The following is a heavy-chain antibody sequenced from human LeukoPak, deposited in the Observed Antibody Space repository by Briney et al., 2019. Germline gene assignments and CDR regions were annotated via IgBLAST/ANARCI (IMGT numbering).Heavy chain of an antibody. J-gene: IGHJ4*02. CDR1: GGSISSHY. Sequence: SETLSLTCTVSGGSISSHYWSWIRQPPGKGLEWIGYIYYSGSTDCNPSLKSRVTISVDTSKNQFSLKLSSVTAADTAVYYCARDVSVTTGIDYWGQGTLVTVSS. CDR3: ARDVSVTTGIDY. D-gene: IGHD4-11*01. V-gene: IGHV4-59*11. CDR2: IYYSGST.